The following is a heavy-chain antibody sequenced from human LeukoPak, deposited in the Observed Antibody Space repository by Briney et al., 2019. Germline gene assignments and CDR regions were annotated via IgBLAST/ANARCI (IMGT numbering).Heavy chain of an antibody. J-gene: IGHJ6*02. D-gene: IGHD3-3*01. CDR2: ISTNTGNP. CDR1: GYTFTTYP. V-gene: IGHV7-4-1*02. Sequence: ASVKVSCKASGYTFTTYPINWVRQAPGQGLEWMGWISTNTGNPTYAQGFTGRFVFSLDTSVSTAYLQISSLKAEDTAVYYCARRGYYDFWSGYYPGYYYYYGMDVWGQGTTVAVSS. CDR3: ARRGYYDFWSGYYPGYYYYYGMDV.